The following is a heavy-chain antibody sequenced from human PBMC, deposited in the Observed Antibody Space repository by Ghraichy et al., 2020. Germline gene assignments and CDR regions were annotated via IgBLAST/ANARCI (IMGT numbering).Heavy chain of an antibody. CDR1: GFSLSATEMA. V-gene: IGHV2-5*02. D-gene: IGHD4/OR15-4a*01. CDR3: AHSRSMTMVGFDF. Sequence: SGPTLVKPAQTLTLTCTFSGFSLSATEMAVAWIRQPPGQALEGFALIYWDDDKRYSPSLQGRLTITKDTSKNQVVLTMTNMDPVDTATYYCAHSRSMTMVGFDFWGQGTLVTVSS. J-gene: IGHJ4*02. CDR2: IYWDDDK.